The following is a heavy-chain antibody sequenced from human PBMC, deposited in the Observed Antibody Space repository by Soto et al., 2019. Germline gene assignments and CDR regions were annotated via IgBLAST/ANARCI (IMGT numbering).Heavy chain of an antibody. Sequence: EVQLLESGGGLVQPGGSLRLSCAASGFTFSSYAMSWVRQAPGKGLEWVSAIRGSGFSTYYADSVKGRFTVSRDTSKNTLFLQMNSLRAEDTAVYYCAKEPGDYPSDYFEYWGQGTLVTVSS. CDR2: IRGSGFST. CDR1: GFTFSSYA. V-gene: IGHV3-23*01. J-gene: IGHJ4*02. CDR3: AKEPGDYPSDYFEY. D-gene: IGHD4-17*01.